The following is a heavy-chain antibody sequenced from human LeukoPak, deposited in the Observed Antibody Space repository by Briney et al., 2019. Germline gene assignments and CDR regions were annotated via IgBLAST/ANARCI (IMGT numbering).Heavy chain of an antibody. J-gene: IGHJ4*02. CDR1: GGSFSGYY. V-gene: IGHV4-34*01. CDR3: ARSSMYSSSWCDY. Sequence: SETLSLTCAVYGGSFSGYYWSWIRQPPGKGLEWIGEINHSGSTNYNPSLKSRVTISVDTSKNQFSLKLSSMTAADTAVYYCARSSMYSSSWCDYWGQGTLVTVSS. CDR2: INHSGST. D-gene: IGHD6-13*01.